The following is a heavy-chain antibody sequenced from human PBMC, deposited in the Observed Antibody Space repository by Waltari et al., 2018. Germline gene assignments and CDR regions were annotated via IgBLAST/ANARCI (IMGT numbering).Heavy chain of an antibody. CDR2: IYYTGTT. CDR1: GVSINSSFYY. V-gene: IGHV4-39*02. J-gene: IGHJ4*02. CDR3: ARARRDITWFDY. D-gene: IGHD3-10*01. Sequence: QLQLQESGPGLVKPSETLSLTSTVSGVSINSSFYYWSWIRQSPGKGLEWIGSIYYTGTTYYNPSLRSRVTISADTSKNHFSLRLNSVTAADTAVYYCARARRDITWFDYWGQGTLVTVSS.